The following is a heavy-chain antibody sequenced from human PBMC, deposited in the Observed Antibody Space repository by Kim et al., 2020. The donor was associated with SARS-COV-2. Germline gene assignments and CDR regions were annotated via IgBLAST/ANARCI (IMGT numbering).Heavy chain of an antibody. Sequence: SETLSLTCAVYGGSFSGYYWSWIRQPPGKGLEWIGEINHSGSTNYNPSLKSRVTISVDTSKNQFSLKLSSVTAADTAVCYCARMYYGSGERRFDYWGQGTLVTVSS. D-gene: IGHD3-10*01. CDR2: INHSGST. V-gene: IGHV4-34*01. J-gene: IGHJ4*02. CDR3: ARMYYGSGERRFDY. CDR1: GGSFSGYY.